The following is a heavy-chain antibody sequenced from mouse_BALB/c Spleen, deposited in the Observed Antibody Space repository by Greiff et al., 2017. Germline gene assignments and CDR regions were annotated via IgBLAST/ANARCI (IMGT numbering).Heavy chain of an antibody. CDR2: ISSGSSTI. J-gene: IGHJ3*01. CDR3: AKEGRCSSYGFAY. D-gene: IGHD1-1*01. Sequence: EVMLVESGGGLVQPGGSRKLSCAASGFTFSSFGMHWVRPAPAQGLEWVAYISSGSSTIYYADTVKGRFTISRDNPKNTLFLQMTSLSSEDTAMYYCAKEGRCSSYGFAYWGQGTLVTVSA. V-gene: IGHV5-17*02. CDR1: GFTFSSFG.